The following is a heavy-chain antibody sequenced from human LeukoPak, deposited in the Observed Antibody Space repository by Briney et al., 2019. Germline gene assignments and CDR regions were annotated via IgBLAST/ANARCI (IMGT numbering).Heavy chain of an antibody. D-gene: IGHD5-24*01. V-gene: IGHV3-33*01. CDR2: IWYDGSNK. CDR3: ARGEQEMATMSVDY. Sequence: GGSLRLSCAASGFTFSSYGMHWVRQAPGKGLEWVAVIWYDGSNKYYADSVKGRFTISRDNAKNSLYLQMNSLRAEDTAVYYCARGEQEMATMSVDYWGQGTLVTVSS. J-gene: IGHJ4*02. CDR1: GFTFSSYG.